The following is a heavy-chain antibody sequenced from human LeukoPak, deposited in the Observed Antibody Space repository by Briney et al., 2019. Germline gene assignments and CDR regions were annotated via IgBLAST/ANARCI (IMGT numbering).Heavy chain of an antibody. CDR3: ARVYSGYHSFYGY. J-gene: IGHJ4*02. CDR2: ISSGSKYI. CDR1: GFSFSAYS. D-gene: IGHD3-22*01. V-gene: IGHV3-21*01. Sequence: GGSLRLSCTASGFSFSAYSMNWVRQAPGKGLEWVSTISSGSKYIDYADSVKGRFTVSRDNARNSLYLQMNSPRAEDTAVYFCARVYSGYHSFYGYRGQRSIVSVS.